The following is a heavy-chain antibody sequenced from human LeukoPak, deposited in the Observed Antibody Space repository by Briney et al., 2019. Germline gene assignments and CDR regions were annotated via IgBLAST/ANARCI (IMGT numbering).Heavy chain of an antibody. CDR1: GFTFSSYS. Sequence: GGSLRLSCAASGFTFSSYSMNWVRQAPGKGLEWVSSISSSSSYIYYADSVKGRFTISRDNAKNSLYLQMNSLRAEDTAVYYCARDYSYYGSGIGLDYWGQGTLSPSPQ. V-gene: IGHV3-21*01. D-gene: IGHD3-10*01. J-gene: IGHJ4*02. CDR2: ISSSSSYI. CDR3: ARDYSYYGSGIGLDY.